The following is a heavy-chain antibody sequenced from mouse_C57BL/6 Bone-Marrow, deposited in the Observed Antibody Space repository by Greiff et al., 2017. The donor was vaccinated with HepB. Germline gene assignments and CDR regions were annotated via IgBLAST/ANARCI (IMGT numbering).Heavy chain of an antibody. Sequence: VQLQQSGPELVKPGASVKISCKASGYTFTDYYMNWVKQSHGKSLEWIGDINPNNGGTSYNQKFKGKATLTVDKSSSTAYMELRSLTSEESAVYYCARYRLTVRGYYAMDYWGQGTSVTVSS. CDR2: INPNNGGT. CDR3: ARYRLTVRGYYAMDY. V-gene: IGHV1-26*01. J-gene: IGHJ4*01. CDR1: GYTFTDYY. D-gene: IGHD2-14*01.